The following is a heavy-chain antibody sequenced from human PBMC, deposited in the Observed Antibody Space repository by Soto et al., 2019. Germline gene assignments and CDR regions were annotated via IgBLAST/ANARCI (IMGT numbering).Heavy chain of an antibody. V-gene: IGHV3-33*01. J-gene: IGHJ4*02. CDR1: GFTFSSYG. CDR2: IWYDGSNK. Sequence: QVQLVESGGGVVQPGRSLRLSCAASGFTFSSYGMHWVRQAPGKGLEWVAVIWYDGSNKYYADSVKGRFTISRDNSKNTLYLQMNSLRAEDTAVYYCARDGETYYFDYWGQGTLVTVSS. CDR3: ARDGETYYFDY.